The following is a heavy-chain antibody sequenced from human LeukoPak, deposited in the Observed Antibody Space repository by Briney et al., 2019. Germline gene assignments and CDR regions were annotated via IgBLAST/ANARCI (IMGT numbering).Heavy chain of an antibody. Sequence: SETLSLTCAVYGGSFSGYYWSWIRQPPGKGLEWIGEINHSGSTNYNPSLKSRVTISVDTSKNQFSLKLSSVTAADTAVYYCARGSSVTMIVVLSRYMDVWGKGTTVTVSS. CDR1: GGSFSGYY. J-gene: IGHJ6*03. D-gene: IGHD3-22*01. CDR2: INHSGST. V-gene: IGHV4-34*01. CDR3: ARGSSVTMIVVLSRYMDV.